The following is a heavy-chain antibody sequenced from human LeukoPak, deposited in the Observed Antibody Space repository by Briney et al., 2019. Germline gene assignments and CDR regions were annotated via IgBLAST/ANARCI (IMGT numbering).Heavy chain of an antibody. CDR3: ARIGDNDAFDI. Sequence: GASVKVSCKASGYTFTGYYMHWVRQAPGQALEWMGWITPFNGNTNYAQKFQDRVTITRDRSMSTAYMELSSLRSEDTAMYYCARIGDNDAFDIWGQGTMVTVSS. J-gene: IGHJ3*02. CDR1: GYTFTGYY. CDR2: ITPFNGNT. V-gene: IGHV1-45*02.